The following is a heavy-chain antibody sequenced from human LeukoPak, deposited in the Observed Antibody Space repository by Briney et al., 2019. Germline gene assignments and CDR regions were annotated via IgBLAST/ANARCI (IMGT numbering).Heavy chain of an antibody. CDR1: GFAFSTYA. CDR3: AKARGSSVYEQFDY. J-gene: IGHJ4*02. CDR2: ISTSGRAT. V-gene: IGHV3-23*01. Sequence: GGSLRLSCAASGFAFSTYAMTWVRQAPEKRLQWVSTISTSGRATYYADSVEGGFTISRDNSKNTLYLQMNSLRADDTAVYYCAKARGSSVYEQFDYWGQGTQVTVSP. D-gene: IGHD5/OR15-5a*01.